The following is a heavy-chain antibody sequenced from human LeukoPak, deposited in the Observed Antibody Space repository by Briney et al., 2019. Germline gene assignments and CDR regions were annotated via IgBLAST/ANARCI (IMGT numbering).Heavy chain of an antibody. V-gene: IGHV4-59*01. J-gene: IGHJ5*02. CDR2: IYGSGST. CDR3: AREGTSGTHLNWFDP. D-gene: IGHD1-1*01. Sequence: SETPSLTCTVSGGSISSYYWSWIRQPPGKGLEWIGHIYGSGSTNYNPSLKSRVTLSVDTSKNQFSLKLSSVTAADTAVYYCAREGTSGTHLNWFDPWGQGTLVTVSS. CDR1: GGSISSYY.